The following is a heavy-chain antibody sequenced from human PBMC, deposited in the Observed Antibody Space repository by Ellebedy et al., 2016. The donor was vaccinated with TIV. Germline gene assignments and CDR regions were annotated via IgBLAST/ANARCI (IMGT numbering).Heavy chain of an antibody. CDR3: ARDGAYGDYAPGQYGMDV. CDR2: TNQDGSNR. V-gene: IGHV3-7*01. Sequence: GESLKISCAASRFSFSSYWMSWVRQAPGKGLEWVANTNQDGSNRYYVDSVKGRFTTARANAKTSLYLQMNSLRPEDTAVYYCARDGAYGDYAPGQYGMDVWGQGTTVIVS. D-gene: IGHD4-17*01. CDR1: RFSFSSYW. J-gene: IGHJ6*02.